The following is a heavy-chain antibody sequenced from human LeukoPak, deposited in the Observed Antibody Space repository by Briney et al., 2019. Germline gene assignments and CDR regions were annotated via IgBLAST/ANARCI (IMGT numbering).Heavy chain of an antibody. V-gene: IGHV4-39*01. D-gene: IGHD1-1*01. CDR3: ARLGIRGDYDY. J-gene: IGHJ4*02. CDR2: IYYSGST. Sequence: SETLSLTCTVSGGSISSSSYYWGWIRQPPGKGLEWIGSIYYSGSTYYNPSLKSRVTISVDTSKNQFSLKLSSVTAADTAVYYCARLGIRGDYDYWGQGTLVTVPS. CDR1: GGSISSSSYY.